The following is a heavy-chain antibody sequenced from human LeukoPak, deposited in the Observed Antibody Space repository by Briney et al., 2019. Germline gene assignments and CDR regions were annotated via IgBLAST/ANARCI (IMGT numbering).Heavy chain of an antibody. D-gene: IGHD3-16*01. CDR3: ARYDSRGSASTRFDY. CDR2: IYGTGST. V-gene: IGHV4-38-2*01. CDR1: GYSLGKNYY. J-gene: IGHJ4*02. Sequence: SETLSLTCAVSGYSLGKNYYWGWIRQPPGKGLEWIGRIYGTGSTTYNPSLMNRVTMSVDTSKNHFSLKLTSVTAADTAVYYCARYDSRGSASTRFDYWGQGILVTISS.